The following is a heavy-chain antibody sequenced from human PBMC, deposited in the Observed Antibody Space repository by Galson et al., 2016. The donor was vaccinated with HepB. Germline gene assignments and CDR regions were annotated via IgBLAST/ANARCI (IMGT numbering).Heavy chain of an antibody. V-gene: IGHV3-23*01. J-gene: IGHJ4*02. CDR3: GTLPNRNDFDF. D-gene: IGHD1-14*01. CDR1: GFTFTNYA. CDR2: ITATAGRT. Sequence: SLRLSCAASGFTFTNYAMSWVRQAPGKGLEWVASITATAGRTYLADSVRGRFTISSDNAKNTVYLHMDGLRAADTAVYYCGTLPNRNDFDFWGQGTQVTVSS.